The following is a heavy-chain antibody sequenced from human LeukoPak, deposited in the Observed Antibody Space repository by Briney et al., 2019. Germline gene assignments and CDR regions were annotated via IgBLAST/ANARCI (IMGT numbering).Heavy chain of an antibody. V-gene: IGHV4-30-2*01. Sequence: SETLSLTCAVSGGSISSGGYSWSRIRQPPGKGLEWIGYIYHSGSTYYNPSLKSRVTISVDRSKNQFSLKLSSVTAADTAVYYCAREGGYSGYDSGYFDYWGQGTLVTVSS. CDR3: AREGGYSGYDSGYFDY. D-gene: IGHD5-12*01. CDR2: IYHSGST. J-gene: IGHJ4*02. CDR1: GGSISSGGYS.